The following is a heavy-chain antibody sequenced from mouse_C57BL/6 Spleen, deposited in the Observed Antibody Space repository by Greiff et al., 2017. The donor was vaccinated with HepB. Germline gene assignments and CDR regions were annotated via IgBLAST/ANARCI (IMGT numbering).Heavy chain of an antibody. CDR3: TPLYDGSWYFDV. D-gene: IGHD2-3*01. J-gene: IGHJ1*03. Sequence: EVKLVESGAELVRPGASVKLSCTASGFNIKDDYMHWVKQRPEQGLEWIGWIDPENGDTEYASKFQGKATITADTSSNTAYLQLSSLTSEDTAVYYCTPLYDGSWYFDVWGTGTTVTVSS. CDR2: IDPENGDT. V-gene: IGHV14-4*01. CDR1: GFNIKDDY.